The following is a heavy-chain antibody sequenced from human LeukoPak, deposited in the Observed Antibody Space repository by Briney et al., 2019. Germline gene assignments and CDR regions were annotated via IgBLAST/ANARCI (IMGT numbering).Heavy chain of an antibody. V-gene: IGHV3-23*01. CDR3: APTGNYYDSSGYHFDY. D-gene: IGHD3-22*01. CDR2: ISGSGGST. J-gene: IGHJ4*02. CDR1: GFTFSTYE. Sequence: GGSLRLSCAASGFTFSTYEMNWVRQAPGKGLEWVSAISGSGGSTYYADSVKGRFTISRDNSKNTLYLQMNSLRAEDTAVYYCAPTGNYYDSSGYHFDYWGQGTLVTVSS.